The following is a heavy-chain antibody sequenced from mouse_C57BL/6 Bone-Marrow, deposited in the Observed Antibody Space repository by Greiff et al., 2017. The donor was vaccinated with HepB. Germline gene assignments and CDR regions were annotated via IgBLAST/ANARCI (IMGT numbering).Heavy chain of an antibody. CDR3: ASNWDKGY. J-gene: IGHJ2*01. CDR2: IYPRSGNT. V-gene: IGHV1-81*01. CDR1: GYTFTSYG. D-gene: IGHD4-1*01. Sequence: QVQLKQSGAELARPGASVKLSCKASGYTFTSYGISWVKQRTGQGLEWIGEIYPRSGNTYYNEKFKCNATLTADKSSSTSYMELRSLTSEDAAVYFCASNWDKGYWGTGTTLTVSS.